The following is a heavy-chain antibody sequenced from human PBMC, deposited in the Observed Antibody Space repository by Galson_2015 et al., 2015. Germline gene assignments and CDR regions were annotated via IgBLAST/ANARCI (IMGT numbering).Heavy chain of an antibody. D-gene: IGHD5-12*01. Sequence: SLRLSCAASGFTFSSYRMNWVRQAPGKGLEWVSSISSSSSYIYYADSVKGRFTISRDNAKNSLYLQMNSLRAEDTAVYYCARDLGGYDYNGAFDYWGQGTLVTVSS. CDR1: GFTFSSYR. CDR2: ISSSSSYI. J-gene: IGHJ4*02. CDR3: ARDLGGYDYNGAFDY. V-gene: IGHV3-21*01.